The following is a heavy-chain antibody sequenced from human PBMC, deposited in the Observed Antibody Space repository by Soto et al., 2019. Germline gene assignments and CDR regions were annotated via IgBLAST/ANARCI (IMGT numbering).Heavy chain of an antibody. J-gene: IGHJ6*01. CDR2: ISNNGGST. D-gene: IGHD6-19*01. CDR1: GLTFRSYA. V-gene: IGHV3-64*02. Sequence: PGGSLRLSCAASGLTFRSYAMHCVRQAPGKGLEYVSGISNNGGSTYYADSVKGRFTISRDNSKNTLYLQMGSLRAEDMAVYYCARDRHSSRWFFRMDAWGQGTMGTVS. CDR3: ARDRHSSRWFFRMDA.